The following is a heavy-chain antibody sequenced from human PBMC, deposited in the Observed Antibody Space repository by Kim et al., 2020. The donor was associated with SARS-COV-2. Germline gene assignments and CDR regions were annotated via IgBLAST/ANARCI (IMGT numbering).Heavy chain of an antibody. D-gene: IGHD3-10*01. V-gene: IGHV3-30*02. J-gene: IGHJ4*02. CDR3: ANPTMVRGVIITELGY. Sequence: DAVKGRFTNPRDNSKNTLDLQMNSLRAEETAVYYCANPTMVRGVIITELGYWGQGTLVTVSS.